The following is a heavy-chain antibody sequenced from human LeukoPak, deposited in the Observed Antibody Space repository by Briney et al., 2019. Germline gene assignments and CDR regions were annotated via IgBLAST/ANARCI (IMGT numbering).Heavy chain of an antibody. Sequence: GGSLRLSCAASGFTFSRNAMTWVRQTPGKGLEWVSGISGSGGSTYYADSVRGRFTISRDNYKNTLYLQMNSLRAEDTAVYYCAKEGSNYYAMDVWGPGTTVTVSS. J-gene: IGHJ6*02. CDR3: AKEGSNYYAMDV. V-gene: IGHV3-23*01. CDR1: GFTFSRNA. CDR2: ISGSGGST.